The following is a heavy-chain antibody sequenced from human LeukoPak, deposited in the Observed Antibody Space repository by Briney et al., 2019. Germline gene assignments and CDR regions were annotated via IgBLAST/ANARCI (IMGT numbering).Heavy chain of an antibody. CDR2: IHYSGTT. J-gene: IGHJ4*02. D-gene: IGHD3-16*01. Sequence: SETLSLTCTVSGGSISSYYWSWIRQPPGKGLEWIGHIHYSGTTNYNPSLKSRVTISVDTSKNQFSLKLSSVTAADTAVYYCARHSSPLGGLFDYWGQGTLVTVSS. CDR1: GGSISSYY. CDR3: ARHSSPLGGLFDY. V-gene: IGHV4-59*08.